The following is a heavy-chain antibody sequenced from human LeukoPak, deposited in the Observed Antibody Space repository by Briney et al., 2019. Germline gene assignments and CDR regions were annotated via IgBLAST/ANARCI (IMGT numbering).Heavy chain of an antibody. V-gene: IGHV3-21*03. CDR2: ISSSDIYI. CDR1: GFTFSTYS. Sequence: GGSLRLSCAASGFTFSTYSMNWVRQAPGKGLEWVSSISSSDIYIYYADSVKGRFTISRDNAKNSLYLQMNSLRAEDTAVYYCALLVGATLDFDYWGQGTLVTVSS. J-gene: IGHJ4*02. D-gene: IGHD1-26*01. CDR3: ALLVGATLDFDY.